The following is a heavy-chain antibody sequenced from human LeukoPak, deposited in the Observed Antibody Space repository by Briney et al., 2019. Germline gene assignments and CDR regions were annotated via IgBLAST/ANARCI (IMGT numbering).Heavy chain of an antibody. D-gene: IGHD5-24*01. Sequence: ASVKVSCKASGYTFTDYYMHWVRQAPGQGLEWMGWINHKSGGTKYAQKFQGRVTMTRDTSISTDYMELRRLRSDDTAVYYCAREDGYNPFGYWGQGTLVTVSS. V-gene: IGHV1-2*02. CDR2: INHKSGGT. J-gene: IGHJ4*02. CDR3: AREDGYNPFGY. CDR1: GYTFTDYY.